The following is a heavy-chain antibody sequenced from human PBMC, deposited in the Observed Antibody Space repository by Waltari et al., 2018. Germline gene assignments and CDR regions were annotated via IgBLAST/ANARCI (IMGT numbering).Heavy chain of an antibody. CDR3: ASHERVVPVFIES. CDR2: VFHSGTT. CDR1: GVSVSTPLLY. Sequence: KESGPRLVKPSETLSLNCTFSGVSVSTPLLYGTWIRQSPGKGPEWIASVFHSGTTYYNPSLRGRVSMSVDSARGQFSLKLYPVTAADTAVYFCASHERVVPVFIESWGQGILVTVSS. J-gene: IGHJ1*01. D-gene: IGHD3-22*01. V-gene: IGHV4-39*01.